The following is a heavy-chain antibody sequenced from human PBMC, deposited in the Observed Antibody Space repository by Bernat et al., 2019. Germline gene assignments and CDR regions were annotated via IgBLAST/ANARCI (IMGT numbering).Heavy chain of an antibody. CDR3: ARLLRSLYYFDY. D-gene: IGHD3-3*01. CDR1: GGSISSSSYY. J-gene: IGHJ4*02. Sequence: QLQLQESGPGLVKPSETLSLTCTVCGGSISSSSYYWVWIRQPPGKGLEWIGSIYYSGSTYYNPSLKSRVTISVDTSKNQFSLRLSSVTAADTAVNYCARLLRSLYYFDYWGQGTLVTVSS. CDR2: IYYSGST. V-gene: IGHV4-39*01.